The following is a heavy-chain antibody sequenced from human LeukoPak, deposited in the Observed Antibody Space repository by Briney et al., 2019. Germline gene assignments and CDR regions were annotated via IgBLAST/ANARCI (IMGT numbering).Heavy chain of an antibody. J-gene: IGHJ3*02. D-gene: IGHD3-22*01. CDR3: ARAPKYYYDSSGYLDAFDI. V-gene: IGHV4-31*03. Sequence: PSETLSLTCTVSGGSISSGGHYWSWIRQHPGKGLEWIGYIYYSGSTYYNPSLRSRVTISVDTSNNQFSLKLSSVTAADTAVYYCARAPKYYYDSSGYLDAFDIWGQGTMVTVSS. CDR1: GGSISSGGHY. CDR2: IYYSGST.